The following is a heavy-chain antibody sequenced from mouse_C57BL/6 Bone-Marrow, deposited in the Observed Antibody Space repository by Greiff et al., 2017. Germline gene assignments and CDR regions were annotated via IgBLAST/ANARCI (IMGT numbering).Heavy chain of an antibody. D-gene: IGHD1-1*01. V-gene: IGHV14-1*01. CDR2: IDPEDGDT. J-gene: IGHJ4*01. CDR1: GFNIKDYY. CDR3: TTYYYGSSLYYYAMDY. Sequence: EVKLVESGAELVRPGASVKLSCTASGFNIKDYYMHWVKQRPEQGLEWIGRIDPEDGDTEYAPKFQGKAPMTADTSSNTAYLQLRSLTSEDSAVSYCTTYYYGSSLYYYAMDYWGQGTSVTVSS.